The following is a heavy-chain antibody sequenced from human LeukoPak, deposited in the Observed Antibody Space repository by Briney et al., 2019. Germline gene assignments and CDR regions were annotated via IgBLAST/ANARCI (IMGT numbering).Heavy chain of an antibody. Sequence: PSETLSLTCTVSGGSISSSSYYWGWIRQPPGKGLEWIGSIYYSGSTYYNLSLKSRVTISVDTSKNQFSLKLSSVTAADTAVYYCARVYYYYYGMDVWGQGTTVTVSS. CDR3: ARVYYYYYGMDV. J-gene: IGHJ6*02. CDR1: GGSISSSSYY. CDR2: IYYSGST. V-gene: IGHV4-39*01.